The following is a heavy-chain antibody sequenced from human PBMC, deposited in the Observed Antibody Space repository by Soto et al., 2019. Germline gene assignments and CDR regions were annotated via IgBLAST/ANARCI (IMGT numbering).Heavy chain of an antibody. CDR3: ARVGGIGAPPGTDY. CDR2: VIPILGQA. Sequence: QVPLVQSGAEVKKPGSSVTVSCNASGGIFSSYAISWLRQAPGQGLEWMGAVIPILGQAYYAQDLQDRVSITADESTRTTYMELSRRRSEDTAVYFCARVGGIGAPPGTDYWGQGTLVTVSS. V-gene: IGHV1-69*01. J-gene: IGHJ4*02. CDR1: GGIFSSYA. D-gene: IGHD6-6*01.